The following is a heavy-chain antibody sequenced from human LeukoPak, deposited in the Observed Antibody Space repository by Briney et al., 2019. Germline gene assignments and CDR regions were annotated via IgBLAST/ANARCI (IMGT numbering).Heavy chain of an antibody. J-gene: IGHJ4*02. V-gene: IGHV3-48*03. CDR3: ARDGVRSSGWRVYFDY. CDR1: GFTFSSYE. Sequence: GGSLRLSCAASGFTFSSYEMNWVRQAPGKGLEWVSYISSSGSTIYYADSVKGRFTISRDNAKNSLYLQMNSLRAEDTAVYYCARDGVRSSGWRVYFDYWGQGTLVTVSS. D-gene: IGHD6-19*01. CDR2: ISSSGSTI.